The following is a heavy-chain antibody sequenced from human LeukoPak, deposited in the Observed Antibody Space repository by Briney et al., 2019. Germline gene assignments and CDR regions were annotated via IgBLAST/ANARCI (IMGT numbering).Heavy chain of an antibody. D-gene: IGHD4-17*01. Sequence: SETLSLTCTVSGGSISSSSYYWGWIRQPPGKGLEWIGSIYYSGSTYYNPSLESRVTISVDTSKNQISLNLSSVTAADTAVYYCARDYGDIPPDWYYDLWGRGTLVTVSS. V-gene: IGHV4-39*07. CDR2: IYYSGST. J-gene: IGHJ2*01. CDR1: GGSISSSSYY. CDR3: ARDYGDIPPDWYYDL.